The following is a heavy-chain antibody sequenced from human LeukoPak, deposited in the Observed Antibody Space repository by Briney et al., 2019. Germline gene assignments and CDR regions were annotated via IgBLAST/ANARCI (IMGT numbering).Heavy chain of an antibody. CDR1: GFTFSSYS. CDR2: ISSSSSYI. D-gene: IGHD6-6*01. CDR3: ARDWGGSSSSRADFDY. J-gene: IGHJ4*02. V-gene: IGHV3-21*01. Sequence: GGSLRLSCAASGFTFSSYSMNWVRQAPGKGLEWVSSISSSSSYIYYADSVKGRFTISRDNAKNSLYLQMNSLRVEDTAVYYCARDWGGSSSSRADFDYWGQGTLVTVSS.